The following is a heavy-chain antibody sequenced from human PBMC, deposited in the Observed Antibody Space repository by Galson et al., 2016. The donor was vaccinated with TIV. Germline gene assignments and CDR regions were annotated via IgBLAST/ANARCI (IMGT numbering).Heavy chain of an antibody. CDR2: ISSTSGSK. Sequence: SLRLSCAASGFTFSSYHFHWVRRAPGRGLEWVSYISSTSGSKYYADSVKGRFTISRDNAKNTLFLQMNSLRAADTAMYYCARERSQWGAVAGDCDYWGQGTLVTVSS. CDR3: ARERSQWGAVAGDCDY. J-gene: IGHJ4*02. V-gene: IGHV3-48*01. D-gene: IGHD6-19*01. CDR1: GFTFSSYH.